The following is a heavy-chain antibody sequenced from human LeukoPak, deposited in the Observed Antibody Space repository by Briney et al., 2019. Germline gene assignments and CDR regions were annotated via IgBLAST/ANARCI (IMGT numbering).Heavy chain of an antibody. J-gene: IGHJ4*02. D-gene: IGHD1-26*01. Sequence: GGSLRLSCAASGFTFSSHAMSWVRQAPGKGLEWVSGISGSSINTYYTDSVKGRFTVSRDNSKNTLYLQINNLRAEDTAVYYCAKHQWELTFDYWGQGILVTVSS. V-gene: IGHV3-23*01. CDR2: ISGSSINT. CDR1: GFTFSSHA. CDR3: AKHQWELTFDY.